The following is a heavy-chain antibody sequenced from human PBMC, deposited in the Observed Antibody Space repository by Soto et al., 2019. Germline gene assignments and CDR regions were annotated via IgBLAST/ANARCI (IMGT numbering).Heavy chain of an antibody. CDR3: ASSQTTVTSYDY. D-gene: IGHD4-17*01. V-gene: IGHV4-30-2*01. CDR2: IYHSGST. Sequence: QLQLQESGSGLVKPSQTLSLTCAVSGGSISSGGYSWSWIRQPPGKGLEWIGYIYHSGSTYYNPSLKSRVTISADRSTNQFSLKLSSVTAADTAVYYCASSQTTVTSYDYWGQGTLVTVSS. J-gene: IGHJ4*02. CDR1: GGSISSGGYS.